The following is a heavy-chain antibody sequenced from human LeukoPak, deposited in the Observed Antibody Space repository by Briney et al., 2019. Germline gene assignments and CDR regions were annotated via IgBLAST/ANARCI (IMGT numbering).Heavy chain of an antibody. J-gene: IGHJ4*02. CDR3: AKDLYPDIPNSGFDY. Sequence: GGSLRLSCAASGFTFDDYAMHWVRQAPGKGLEWVSGISWNGGSMAYADSVKGRFTISRDNAQNSLFLQMNSLRPEDTAFYYCAKDLYPDIPNSGFDYWGQRIPVTVSS. V-gene: IGHV3-9*01. CDR1: GFTFDDYA. D-gene: IGHD3-10*01. CDR2: ISWNGGSM.